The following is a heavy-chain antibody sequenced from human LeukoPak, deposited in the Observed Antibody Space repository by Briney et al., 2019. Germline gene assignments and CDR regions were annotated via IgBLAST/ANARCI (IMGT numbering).Heavy chain of an antibody. CDR3: ARDQRQYYYDSSGYSQDL. V-gene: IGHV1-69*04. CDR1: GGTFSSYA. D-gene: IGHD3-22*01. Sequence: GASVKVSCKASGGTFSSYAISWVRQAPGQGLEWMGRIIPILGIANYAQKFQGRVTITADKSTSTAYMELSSLRSEDTAVYYCARDQRQYYYDSSGYSQDLWGQGTLVTVSS. J-gene: IGHJ4*02. CDR2: IIPILGIA.